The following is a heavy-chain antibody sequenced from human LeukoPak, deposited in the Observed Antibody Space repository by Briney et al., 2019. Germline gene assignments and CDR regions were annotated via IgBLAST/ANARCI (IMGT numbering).Heavy chain of an antibody. D-gene: IGHD3-10*01. V-gene: IGHV1-46*01. CDR2: INPSGGST. Sequence: ASMKVSCKASGYTFTNYYMHWVRQAPGQGLEWMGIINPSGGSTSYAQKFQGRVTMTRDTSISTAYMELSRLRSDDTAVYYCARDQGWFGELFTDYWGQGTLVTVSS. J-gene: IGHJ4*02. CDR3: ARDQGWFGELFTDY. CDR1: GYTFTNYY.